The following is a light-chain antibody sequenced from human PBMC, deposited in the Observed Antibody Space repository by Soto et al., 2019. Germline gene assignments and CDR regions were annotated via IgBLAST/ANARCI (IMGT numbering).Light chain of an antibody. J-gene: IGLJ1*01. V-gene: IGLV2-23*02. CDR1: SSDVGSYNL. Sequence: QPVLTQPASVSGSPGQSITISCTGTSSDVGSYNLVSWYQQHPGKAPKLMIYEVSKRPSGVSNRFSGSKSGNTAFLTISGLQAEDEADYYCCSYAGSSTFLYVFGTGTKVTVL. CDR2: EVS. CDR3: CSYAGSSTFLYV.